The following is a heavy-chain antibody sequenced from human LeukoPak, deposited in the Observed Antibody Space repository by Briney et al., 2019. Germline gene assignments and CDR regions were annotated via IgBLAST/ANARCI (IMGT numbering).Heavy chain of an antibody. V-gene: IGHV4-61*02. CDR1: GGSITSGTYY. J-gene: IGHJ4*02. CDR3: VRDGGQYNSDYKGGFYYFDY. CDR2: ISPSGNT. D-gene: IGHD5-18*01. Sequence: SETLSLTCTVSGGSITSGTYYWSWIRQPAGKGLEWIGRISPSGNTNYHPSLKTRVTVSLEMPGNQFSLDLSSVTAADTAIYYCVRDGGQYNSDYKGGFYYFDYWGPGTLVTVSS.